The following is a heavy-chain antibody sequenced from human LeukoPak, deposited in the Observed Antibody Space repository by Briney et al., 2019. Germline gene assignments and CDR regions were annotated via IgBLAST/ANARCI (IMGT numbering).Heavy chain of an antibody. J-gene: IGHJ4*02. CDR3: ARALGEMAKRKPFDY. D-gene: IGHD5-24*01. V-gene: IGHV3-21*01. Sequence: PGGSLRLSCAASGFTFSSYSMNWVRQAPGKGLEWVSSISSSSSYIYYADSVEGRFTISRDNAKNSLYLQMNSLRAEDTAVYYCARALGEMAKRKPFDYWGQGTLVTVSS. CDR2: ISSSSSYI. CDR1: GFTFSSYS.